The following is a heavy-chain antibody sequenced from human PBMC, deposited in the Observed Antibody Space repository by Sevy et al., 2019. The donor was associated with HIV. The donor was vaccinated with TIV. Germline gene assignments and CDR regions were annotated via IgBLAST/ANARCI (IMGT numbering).Heavy chain of an antibody. CDR2: IYYSGST. D-gene: IGHD4-17*01. CDR3: ARLGVGDYAGMFDY. CDR1: GGSISSSSYY. Sequence: SETLSLTCTVSGGSISSSSYYWGWIRQPPGKGLEWIGSIYYSGSTFYNPSLRSRVTMSVDMSKNQFSLKVSSVTAADTAVYYCARLGVGDYAGMFDYWGQGTLVTVSS. J-gene: IGHJ4*02. V-gene: IGHV4-39*01.